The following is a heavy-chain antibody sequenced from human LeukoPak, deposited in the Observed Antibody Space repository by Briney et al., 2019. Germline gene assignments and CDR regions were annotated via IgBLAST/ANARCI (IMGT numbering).Heavy chain of an antibody. CDR1: GFTFSSYS. D-gene: IGHD5-18*01. Sequence: GGSLRLSCAASGFTFSSYSMNWVRQAPGKGLEWVSSISGSSSYIYYADSVRGRFTVSRDNSKNTLYLQMNSLRAEDTAVYYCAKAKDTAVVMVYWGQGTLVTVSS. V-gene: IGHV3-21*04. CDR3: AKAKDTAVVMVY. J-gene: IGHJ4*02. CDR2: ISGSSSYI.